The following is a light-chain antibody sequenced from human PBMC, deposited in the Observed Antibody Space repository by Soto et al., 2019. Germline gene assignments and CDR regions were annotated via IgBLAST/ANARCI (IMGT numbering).Light chain of an antibody. CDR2: GAS. V-gene: IGKV3-15*01. CDR3: QQYNNWPPWT. J-gene: IGKJ1*01. CDR1: QSVSSN. Sequence: EIVMTQSPATLSVSPGERATLSCRASQSVSSNLAWYQQKPGQAPRLLIYGASTRATGIPARFSGSGSGTEVNLNISSLQSEDFAVYYCQQYNNWPPWTFGQGTKVEIK.